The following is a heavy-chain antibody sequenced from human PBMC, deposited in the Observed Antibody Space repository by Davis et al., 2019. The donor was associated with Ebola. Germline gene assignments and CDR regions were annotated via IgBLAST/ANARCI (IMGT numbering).Heavy chain of an antibody. J-gene: IGHJ6*02. Sequence: PGGSLRLSCAASGFTFSSYSMNWVRQAPGKGLEWVSSISSSSSYIYYADSVKGRFTISRDNAKNSLYLQMNSLRAEDTAVYYCARTQYSYGGYYYYGMDVWGQGTTVTVSS. CDR1: GFTFSSYS. V-gene: IGHV3-21*01. CDR3: ARTQYSYGGYYYYGMDV. D-gene: IGHD5-18*01. CDR2: ISSSSSYI.